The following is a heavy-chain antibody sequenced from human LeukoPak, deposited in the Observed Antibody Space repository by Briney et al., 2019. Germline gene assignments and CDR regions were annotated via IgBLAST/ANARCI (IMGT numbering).Heavy chain of an antibody. V-gene: IGHV4-39*01. CDR3: ARKDSNEDYCYYFDY. D-gene: IGHD2/OR15-2a*01. J-gene: IGHJ4*02. Sequence: SETLSLTCTVSGGSISISSYYWGWVRQPPGNGLEWIGSVYYSGSTSYNTSLKSRGTISVETFKNQFSLKLTSVTAADTAFYFCARKDSNEDYCYYFDYWGQGTLVTVSS. CDR2: VYYSGST. CDR1: GGSISISSYY.